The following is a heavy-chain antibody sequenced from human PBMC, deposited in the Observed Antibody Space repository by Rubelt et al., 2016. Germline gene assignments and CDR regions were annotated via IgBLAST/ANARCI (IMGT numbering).Heavy chain of an antibody. CDR1: GGSISSSSYY. Sequence: QLQLQESGPGLVKPSETLSLTCTVSGGSISSSSYYWGWIRQPPGKGLEWIAEINHVGSTNYNPSLKSRVTISMDTSKNQLSLKLRSVTAADTAVYYCASLLRAVAITSPFDYWGQGTLDTVSS. V-gene: IGHV4-39*07. J-gene: IGHJ4*02. CDR3: ASLLRAVAITSPFDY. CDR2: INHVGST. D-gene: IGHD6-19*01.